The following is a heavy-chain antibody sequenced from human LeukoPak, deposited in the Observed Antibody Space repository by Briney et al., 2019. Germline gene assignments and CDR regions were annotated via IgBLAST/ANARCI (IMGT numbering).Heavy chain of an antibody. CDR1: GSSISSYY. CDR3: AREYSGYDEAFDY. J-gene: IGHJ4*02. D-gene: IGHD5-12*01. Sequence: KPSETLSLTCTVSGSSISSYYWSWIRQPPGKGLEWIGYIYYSGSTNYNPSLKSRVTISVDTSKNQFSLKLSSVTAADTAVYYCAREYSGYDEAFDYWGQGTLVTVSS. V-gene: IGHV4-59*12. CDR2: IYYSGST.